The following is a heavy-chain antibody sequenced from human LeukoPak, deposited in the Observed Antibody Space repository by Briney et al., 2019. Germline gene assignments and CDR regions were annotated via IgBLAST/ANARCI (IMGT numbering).Heavy chain of an antibody. CDR1: GFTFSSYA. D-gene: IGHD3-3*01. V-gene: IGHV3-23*01. CDR2: ISGSGGST. J-gene: IGHJ4*02. Sequence: GGSLRLSCAASGFTFSSYAMSWVRQAPGKGLEWVSAISGSGGSTYYADSVKGRFTISRDNSKNTLYLQMNSLRAEDTAVYYCAKYYDFWSGNYYFDYWGQGTLVTVSS. CDR3: AKYYDFWSGNYYFDY.